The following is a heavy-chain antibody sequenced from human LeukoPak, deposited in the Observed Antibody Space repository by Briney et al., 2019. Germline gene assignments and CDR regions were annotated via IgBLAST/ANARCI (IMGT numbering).Heavy chain of an antibody. CDR2: INWNGGST. CDR1: GFTFDDYG. CDR3: ARLPLSSSRPHYYYYYMDV. J-gene: IGHJ6*03. Sequence: GGSLRLSCAASGFTFDDYGMSWVRQAPGKGLGWVSGINWNGGSTGYADSVKGRFTISRDNAKNSLYLQMNSLRAEDTALYYCARLPLSSSRPHYYYYYMDVWGKGTTVTVSS. V-gene: IGHV3-20*04. D-gene: IGHD6-6*01.